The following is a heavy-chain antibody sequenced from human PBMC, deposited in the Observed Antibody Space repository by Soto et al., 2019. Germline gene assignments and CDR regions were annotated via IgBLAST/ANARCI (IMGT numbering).Heavy chain of an antibody. J-gene: IGHJ6*02. CDR3: AKERLDTSTSSYGMDV. V-gene: IGHV3-23*01. D-gene: IGHD6-6*01. CDR2: ISSSGGST. CDR1: GFNFNTYW. Sequence: GGSLRLSCAASGFNFNTYWMHWVRQAPGKGLVWVSAISSSGGSTYYADSVKGRFTISRDNSQNTLYLQMNSLRVEDTAVYYCAKERLDTSTSSYGMDVWGQGTTVTVSS.